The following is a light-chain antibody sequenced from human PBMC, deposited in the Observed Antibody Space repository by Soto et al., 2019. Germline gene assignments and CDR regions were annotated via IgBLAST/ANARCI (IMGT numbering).Light chain of an antibody. Sequence: EIVMTQSPATLSVSPGERATLSCRASQSVSSNLAWYQQKPGQAPRLLIYGASTRATGIPARISGSGSGTEFTLTISSPQSEDFAVYHCQQYNNWPRTFGQGTKVDIK. J-gene: IGKJ1*01. V-gene: IGKV3-15*01. CDR3: QQYNNWPRT. CDR1: QSVSSN. CDR2: GAS.